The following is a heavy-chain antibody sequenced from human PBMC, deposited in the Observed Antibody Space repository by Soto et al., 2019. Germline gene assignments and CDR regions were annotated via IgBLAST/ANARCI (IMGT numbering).Heavy chain of an antibody. J-gene: IGHJ6*03. Sequence: EGSLRLSCAASGFTFSSYGMHWVRQAPGKGLEWVAVIWYDGSNKYYADSVKGRFTISRDNSKNTLYLQMNSLRAEDTAAYYCARGFGSSSWYERLYYYYMDVWGKGYTVTVS. V-gene: IGHV3-33*01. CDR1: GFTFSSYG. CDR3: ARGFGSSSWYERLYYYYMDV. CDR2: IWYDGSNK. D-gene: IGHD6-13*01.